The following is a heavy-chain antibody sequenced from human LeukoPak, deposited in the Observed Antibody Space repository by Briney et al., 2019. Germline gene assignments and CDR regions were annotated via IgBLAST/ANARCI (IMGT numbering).Heavy chain of an antibody. CDR3: ARRAIAVAGKSNWFDP. D-gene: IGHD6-19*01. V-gene: IGHV3-48*04. Sequence: GGSLRLSCAASGFTFSSYSMNWVRQAPGKGLEWVSYISSSSSTIYYADSVKGRFTISRDNAKNSLYLQMDSLRAEDTAVYYCARRAIAVAGKSNWFDPWGQGTLVTVSS. CDR2: ISSSSSTI. J-gene: IGHJ5*02. CDR1: GFTFSSYS.